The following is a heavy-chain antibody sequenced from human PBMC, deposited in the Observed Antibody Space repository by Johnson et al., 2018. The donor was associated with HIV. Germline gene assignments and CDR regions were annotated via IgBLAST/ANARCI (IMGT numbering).Heavy chain of an antibody. J-gene: IGHJ3*01. CDR2: MSSGDNT. CDR1: GFSVSSNY. V-gene: IGHV3-66*01. CDR3: ARGVAMIVF. D-gene: IGHD3-22*01. Sequence: EVQLVESGGGVVQPGGSLRLSCATSGFSVSSNYMSWVRQAPGKGLEWVSVMSSGDNTHYADSVKGRFTISRDNSKNTLYLQMNSLSAEDTAVYYCARGVAMIVFWGQGTMVTVSS.